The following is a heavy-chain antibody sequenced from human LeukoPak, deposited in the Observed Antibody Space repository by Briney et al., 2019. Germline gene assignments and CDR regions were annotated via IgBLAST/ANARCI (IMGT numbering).Heavy chain of an antibody. CDR3: ARDFSDPYWYFDL. V-gene: IGHV1-46*01. J-gene: IGHJ2*01. D-gene: IGHD2/OR15-2a*01. CDR2: INPSGGST. Sequence: ASVKVSCKASGYTFTSYYMHWVRQAPGQGLEWMGIINPSGGSTSYAQKFQDRVTMTRDMSTSTVYMELSSLRSEDTAVYYCARDFSDPYWYFDLWGRGTLVTVSS. CDR1: GYTFTSYY.